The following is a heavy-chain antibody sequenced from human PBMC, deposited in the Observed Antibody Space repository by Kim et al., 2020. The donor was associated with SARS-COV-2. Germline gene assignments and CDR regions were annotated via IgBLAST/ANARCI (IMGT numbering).Heavy chain of an antibody. CDR1: GGSVSSGSYY. J-gene: IGHJ3*02. CDR2: IYYSGST. Sequence: SETLSLTCTVSGGSVSSGSYYWSWIRQPPGQGLEWIGYIYYSGSTNYNPSLKSRVPISVDTSKNQFSLKLSSVTAADTAVYYCARDREIAAADHEGGDAFDIWGQGTMVTVSS. D-gene: IGHD6-13*01. CDR3: ARDREIAAADHEGGDAFDI. V-gene: IGHV4-61*01.